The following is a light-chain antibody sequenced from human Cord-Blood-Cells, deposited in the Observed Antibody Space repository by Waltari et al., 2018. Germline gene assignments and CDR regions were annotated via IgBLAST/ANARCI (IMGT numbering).Light chain of an antibody. CDR1: SSDVGGYNY. J-gene: IGLJ1*01. V-gene: IGLV2-8*01. CDR3: SSYAGSNNYV. Sequence: QSALTQPPSASGSPGQSVTISCTGTSSDVGGYNYVSWYQQHPGKAPKLMIYEVSKRPSGVPDRLSGAKYGNTAYLTVSGLQAEDEAEYYCSSYAGSNNYVFGTGTKVTVL. CDR2: EVS.